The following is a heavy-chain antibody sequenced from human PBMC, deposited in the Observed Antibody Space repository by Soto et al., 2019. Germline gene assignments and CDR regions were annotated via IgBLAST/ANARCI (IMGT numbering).Heavy chain of an antibody. D-gene: IGHD2-15*01. J-gene: IGHJ3*02. CDR2: INAGNGNT. V-gene: IGHV1-3*01. CDR3: AGPPVWGCSGGSCYSGAFDI. CDR1: GYTFTSYA. Sequence: QVQLVQSGAAVKKPGASVKVSCKASGYTFTSYAMHWVRQAPGQRLEWMGWINAGNGNTNYSQKLQGRLTITRDTSASTAYMELSSLSAEDTAVYYCAGPPVWGCSGGSCYSGAFDIWGQGTMVTVSS.